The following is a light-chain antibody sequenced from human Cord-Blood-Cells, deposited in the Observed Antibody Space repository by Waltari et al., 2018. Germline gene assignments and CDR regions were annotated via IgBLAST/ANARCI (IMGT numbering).Light chain of an antibody. Sequence: DILMTQSPSSLSASVGDRVTITCRASQSISSYLNWYQQKPGKAPKRLIYAASSLQSGVPSGFSGSGSGTDFTLTISSLQPEDFATYYCQQSYSTPYTFGQGTKLEIK. J-gene: IGKJ2*01. V-gene: IGKV1-39*01. CDR2: AAS. CDR1: QSISSY. CDR3: QQSYSTPYT.